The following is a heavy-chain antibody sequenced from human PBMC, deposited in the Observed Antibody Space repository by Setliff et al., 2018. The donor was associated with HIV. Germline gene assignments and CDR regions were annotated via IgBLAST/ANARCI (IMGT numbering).Heavy chain of an antibody. Sequence: GASVKVSCKASGYSFINYGISWVRQAPGQGLEWMGWISAYNGNTDYAQNLQDRVTMTTDTSTNTAYMELSSLRSEDTAVYYCARGGSSRMYYFDYWGQGTLVTVSS. D-gene: IGHD6-13*01. V-gene: IGHV1-18*01. CDR3: ARGGSSRMYYFDY. J-gene: IGHJ4*02. CDR2: ISAYNGNT. CDR1: GYSFINYG.